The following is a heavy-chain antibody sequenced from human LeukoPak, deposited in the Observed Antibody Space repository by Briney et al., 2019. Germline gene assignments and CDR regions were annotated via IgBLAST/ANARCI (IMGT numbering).Heavy chain of an antibody. V-gene: IGHV4-39*02. CDR3: ARDSTPTSVAFDI. J-gene: IGHJ3*02. CDR2: IYYSGST. Sequence: SETLSLTCTVSGGSISSSSYYWGWIRQPPGKGLEWIGSIYYSGSTYYNPSLKSRVTISVDTSKNQFSLKLSSVTAADTAVYYCARDSTPTSVAFDIWGQGTMVTVSS. CDR1: GGSISSSSYY.